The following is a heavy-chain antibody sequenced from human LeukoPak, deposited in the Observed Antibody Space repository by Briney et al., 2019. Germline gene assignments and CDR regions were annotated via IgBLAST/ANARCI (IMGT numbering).Heavy chain of an antibody. D-gene: IGHD2-2*01. J-gene: IGHJ6*02. V-gene: IGHV4-59*02. Sequence: SETLSLTCTVSGGSVSSYYWSWIRQPPGKGLEWVGYIYYSGSTNYSPSLKSRATISVDTSKNQFSLNLSSVTPADTAVYYCASYSSTFYFYYGMDLWGQGTTVTVSS. CDR3: ASYSSTFYFYYGMDL. CDR1: GGSVSSYY. CDR2: IYYSGST.